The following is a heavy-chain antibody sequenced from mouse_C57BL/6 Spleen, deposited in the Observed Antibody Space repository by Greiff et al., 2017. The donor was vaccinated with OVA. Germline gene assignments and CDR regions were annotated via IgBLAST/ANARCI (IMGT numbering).Heavy chain of an antibody. D-gene: IGHD1-1*01. Sequence: QVQLKESGPELVKPGASVKISCKASGYTFTSSWMNWVKQRPGKGLAWIGRIYPGDGDTNYNGKFKGKATLTADKSSSTAYMQLSSLTSEDSAVYFCARYYEGSRNYYHWYFDVWGTGTTVTVSS. CDR3: ARYYEGSRNYYHWYFDV. J-gene: IGHJ1*03. V-gene: IGHV1-82*01. CDR2: IYPGDGDT. CDR1: GYTFTSSW.